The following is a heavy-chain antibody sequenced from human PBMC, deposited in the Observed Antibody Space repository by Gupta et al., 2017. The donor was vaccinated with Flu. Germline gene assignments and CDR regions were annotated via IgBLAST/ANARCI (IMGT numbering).Heavy chain of an antibody. Sequence: FSSYWIGWVRQMPGKGLEWMGTIYPGDSDTRYSPSFQGQVTISADKSISIAYLQWSSLKASDTAMYYCARRLQSVETWDYWGQGTLVTVSS. CDR2: IYPGDSDT. D-gene: IGHD6-19*01. J-gene: IGHJ4*02. CDR1: FSSYW. V-gene: IGHV5-51*01. CDR3: ARRLQSVETWDY.